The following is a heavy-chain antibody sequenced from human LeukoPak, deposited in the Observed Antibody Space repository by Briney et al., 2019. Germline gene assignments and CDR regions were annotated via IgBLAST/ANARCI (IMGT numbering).Heavy chain of an antibody. CDR1: GLSISHYW. D-gene: IGHD2-21*02. V-gene: IGHV3-7*01. Sequence: GGSLRLSCVVSGLSISHYWMTWVRQAPGKGLEWVAHINPDGRDTYYVDSVKGRFTISRDNAQDSMYLQMNSLRVEDTAVYYCTSWGDTTAEYFQRWGQGTLVTVSS. CDR2: INPDGRDT. J-gene: IGHJ1*01. CDR3: TSWGDTTAEYFQR.